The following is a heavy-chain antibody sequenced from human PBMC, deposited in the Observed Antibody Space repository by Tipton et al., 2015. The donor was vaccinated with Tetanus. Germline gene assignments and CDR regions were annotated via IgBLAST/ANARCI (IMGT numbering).Heavy chain of an antibody. J-gene: IGHJ5*02. D-gene: IGHD6-19*01. V-gene: IGHV4-39*01. CDR3: ARQKVAGREGWFDP. CDR2: IYYSGST. CDR1: GGSISSSSYY. Sequence: TLSLTCTVSGGSISSSSYYWGWIRQPLGKGLEWIGGIYYSGSTYHNPSLKSRVTISVDTSKNRFSLKLSSVTAADTAVYYCARQKVAGREGWFDPWGQGTLVTVSS.